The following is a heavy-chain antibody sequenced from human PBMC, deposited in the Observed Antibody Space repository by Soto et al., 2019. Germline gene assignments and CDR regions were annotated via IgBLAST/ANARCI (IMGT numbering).Heavy chain of an antibody. V-gene: IGHV1-2*02. CDR2: INPKTGDT. J-gene: IGHJ6*02. CDR3: ARSSGSYSYYGMDV. Sequence: QVQLAQSGAEVKKPGASVKFSCKASGYTLTDYYIHWVRQAPGRGLGWMGWINPKTGDTYSAQNFQGSVTTTSDTSIDTGYMELSRLQSDDTAVYYCARSSGSYSYYGMDVWGQGTTLTVSS. D-gene: IGHD1-26*01. CDR1: GYTLTDYY.